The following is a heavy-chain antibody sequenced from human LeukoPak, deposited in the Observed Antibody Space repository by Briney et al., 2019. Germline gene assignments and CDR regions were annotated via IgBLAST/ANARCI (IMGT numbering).Heavy chain of an antibody. CDR3: AREADITRFDY. D-gene: IGHD3-10*01. V-gene: IGHV6-1*01. Sequence: SQTLSLTCAISGDSVSTNSVAWNWIRQSPSRGLEWLGRTSYRSKWYNDYAVSVKSRITITPDTSKNQSSLQLNSVTPEDTAVYYCAREADITRFDYWGQGTLVTVSS. CDR1: GDSVSTNSVA. CDR2: TSYRSKWYN. J-gene: IGHJ4*02.